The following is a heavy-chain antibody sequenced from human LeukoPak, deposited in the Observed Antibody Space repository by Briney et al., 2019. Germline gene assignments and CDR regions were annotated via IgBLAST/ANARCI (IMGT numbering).Heavy chain of an antibody. V-gene: IGHV7-4-1*02. D-gene: IGHD5-18*01. J-gene: IGHJ4*02. CDR3: GRDPKLGIRGYTYGYIDH. Sequence: ASVKVSCKTSGYTFTNNAINWVRQAPGQGLEWMGWINTNTGNPSYAQAFFTGRYVFSLDTSASTAYLQINGLRADDTAVYYCGRDPKLGIRGYTYGYIDHWGQGTLLTVAS. CDR2: INTNTGNP. CDR1: GYTFTNNA.